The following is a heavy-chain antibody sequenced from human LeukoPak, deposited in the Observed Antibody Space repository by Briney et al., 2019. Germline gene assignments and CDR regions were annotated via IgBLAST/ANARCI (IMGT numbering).Heavy chain of an antibody. V-gene: IGHV3-53*01. D-gene: IGHD6-13*01. CDR1: GFTFSAYG. J-gene: IGHJ4*02. CDR2: IYSGGST. CDR3: ARGGYRPLDY. Sequence: GGSLRLSCADSGFTFSAYGMNWVRQAPGKGLEWVSVIYSGGSTYYADSVKGRFTISRDNSKNTLYLQMNSLRAEDTAVYYCARGGYRPLDYWGQGTLVTVSS.